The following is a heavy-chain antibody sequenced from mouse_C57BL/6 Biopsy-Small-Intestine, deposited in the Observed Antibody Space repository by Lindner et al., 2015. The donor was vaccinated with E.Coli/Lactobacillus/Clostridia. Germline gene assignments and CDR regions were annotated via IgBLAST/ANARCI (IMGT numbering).Heavy chain of an antibody. Sequence: SVKVSCKASGYTFTDYYMHWVRQAPGQGLEWMGWINPKTGGANYAQKFQGRVTMTRDTSISTAYMELSRLRSDDTAIYYCARGDIMYQLEYWGQGTLVTVSS. CDR2: INPKTGGA. D-gene: IGHD1-1*01. J-gene: IGHJ4*01. CDR1: GYTFTDYY. CDR3: ARGDIMYQLEY. V-gene: IGHV1-18*01.